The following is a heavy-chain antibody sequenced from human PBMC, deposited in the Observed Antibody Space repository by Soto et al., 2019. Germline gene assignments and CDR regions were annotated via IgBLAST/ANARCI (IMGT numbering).Heavy chain of an antibody. CDR3: AREDTAMVTSDHYYGMDV. V-gene: IGHV3-21*01. Sequence: PGGSLRLSCAASGFTFSSYSMNWVRQAPGKGLEWVSSISSSSSYIYYADSVKGRFTISRDNAKNSLYLQMNSLRAEDTAVYYCAREDTAMVTSDHYYGMDVWGQGTTVTVSS. CDR2: ISSSSSYI. J-gene: IGHJ6*02. CDR1: GFTFSSYS. D-gene: IGHD5-18*01.